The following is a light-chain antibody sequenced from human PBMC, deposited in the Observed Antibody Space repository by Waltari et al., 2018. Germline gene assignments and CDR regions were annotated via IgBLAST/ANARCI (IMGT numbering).Light chain of an antibody. V-gene: IGLV2-14*03. CDR2: DVS. CDR1: SSDVGGYTY. Sequence: QSALPQPASVSGSPGQSITISCTGTSSDVGGYTYVSWYQQHPGKAPKLMIYDVSNRPSGVSNRFSGSKSGNTASLTISGLQAEDEADYYCSSYTSSFIYVFGTGTKVTVL. CDR3: SSYTSSFIYV. J-gene: IGLJ1*01.